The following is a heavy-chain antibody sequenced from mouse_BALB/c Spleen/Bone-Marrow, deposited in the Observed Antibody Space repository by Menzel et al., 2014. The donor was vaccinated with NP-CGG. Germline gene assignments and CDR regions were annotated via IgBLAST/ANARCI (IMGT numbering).Heavy chain of an antibody. V-gene: IGHV2-9*02. D-gene: IGHD1-1*01. CDR3: AREGGYDYGSRVAWFAY. J-gene: IGHJ3*01. CDR1: GFSLTSYG. Sequence: VQLQESGPGLVAPSQSLSITRTVSGFSLTSYGVHWVRQPPGKGLEWLGVIWAGGSTNYNSALMSRLSISKDNSKSQVFLKMNSLQTDDTAMYYCAREGGYDYGSRVAWFAYWGQGTLVTVSA. CDR2: IWAGGST.